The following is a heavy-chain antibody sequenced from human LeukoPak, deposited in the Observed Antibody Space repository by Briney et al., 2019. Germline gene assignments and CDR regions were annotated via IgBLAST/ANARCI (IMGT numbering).Heavy chain of an antibody. Sequence: SLKGSCEGFGDTFTGYYIHWVRQTPVEGLEWMGEIIPSFGTANNAQKFQGRVTITAHKSPSTASMELSRLRSEDTAVYSCPRLLFSAADTSAHPSPYYYYYMDVWGKGPTVTVSS. CDR1: GDTFTGYY. CDR2: IIPSFGTA. J-gene: IGHJ6*03. CDR3: PRLLFSAADTSAHPSPYYYYYMDV. D-gene: IGHD6-13*01. V-gene: IGHV1-69*06.